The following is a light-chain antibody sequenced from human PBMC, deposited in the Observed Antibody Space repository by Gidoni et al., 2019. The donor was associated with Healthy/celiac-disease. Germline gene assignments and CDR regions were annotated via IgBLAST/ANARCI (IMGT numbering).Light chain of an antibody. Sequence: DLVMTQSPDSLAVSLGERATINCKSSQSVLYSSNNKNYLAWYQQKPGQPPKLLIYWASTRESGVPDRFSGSGSGTDFTLTISSLQAEDVAVYYCQQYYSTSPLTFGGGTKVEIK. CDR2: WAS. V-gene: IGKV4-1*01. J-gene: IGKJ4*01. CDR1: QSVLYSSNNKNY. CDR3: QQYYSTSPLT.